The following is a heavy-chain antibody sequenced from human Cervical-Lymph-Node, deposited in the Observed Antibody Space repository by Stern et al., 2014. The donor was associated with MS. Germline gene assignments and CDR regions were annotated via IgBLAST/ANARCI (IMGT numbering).Heavy chain of an antibody. J-gene: IGHJ4*02. Sequence: VQLVQSGREVKKPGASVTVSCETSGYTFASYGISWVRQAPGKGLEWMAWISAFDGNTNYAQKFQGRVTMTTDTSTSTAYMELRSLRSDDTAVYYCAKDGRYSSTHLDFWGQGTLVTVSS. D-gene: IGHD6-13*01. CDR1: GYTFASYG. CDR2: ISAFDGNT. V-gene: IGHV1-18*04. CDR3: AKDGRYSSTHLDF.